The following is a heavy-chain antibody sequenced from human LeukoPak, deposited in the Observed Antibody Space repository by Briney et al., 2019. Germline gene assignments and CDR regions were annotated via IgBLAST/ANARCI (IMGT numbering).Heavy chain of an antibody. Sequence: GGSLRLSCAASGFTFSDYAMHWVRQAPGKGLEWVSLISGNSNSAHYADSVKGRFTISRDNSKNSLYLQMNSLRTEDTAFYFCAKAGGFFLDYWGQGNLVSVSS. CDR2: ISGNSNSA. V-gene: IGHV3-43*02. CDR1: GFTFSDYA. D-gene: IGHD2/OR15-2a*01. J-gene: IGHJ4*02. CDR3: AKAGGFFLDY.